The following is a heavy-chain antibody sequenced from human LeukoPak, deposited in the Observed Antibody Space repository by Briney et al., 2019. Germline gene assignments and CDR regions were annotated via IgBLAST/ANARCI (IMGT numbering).Heavy chain of an antibody. J-gene: IGHJ4*02. CDR2: ISGSGGST. V-gene: IGHV3-23*01. CDR3: AILPWYSRGWYEVNY. CDR1: GFTFSSYA. D-gene: IGHD6-19*01. Sequence: GGSLRLSCAASGFTFSSYAMSWVRQAPGKGLEWVSGISGSGGSTYYADSVKGRFTISRDNSRNTLYLQMNSPRAEDTAVYYCAILPWYSRGWYEVNYWGQGTLVTVSS.